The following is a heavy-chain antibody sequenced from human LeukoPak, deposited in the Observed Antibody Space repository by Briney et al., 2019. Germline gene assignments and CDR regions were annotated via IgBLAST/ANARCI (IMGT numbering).Heavy chain of an antibody. D-gene: IGHD4-17*01. CDR1: EFTFSTNT. CDR2: IYSGGST. Sequence: GGSLRLSCAASEFTFSTNTMSWVRQAPGKGLEWVSVIYSGGSTYYADSVKGRFTISRDNSKNTLYLQMNSLRAEDTAVYYCARVDYGDYGFDYWGQGTLVTVSS. V-gene: IGHV3-66*01. J-gene: IGHJ4*02. CDR3: ARVDYGDYGFDY.